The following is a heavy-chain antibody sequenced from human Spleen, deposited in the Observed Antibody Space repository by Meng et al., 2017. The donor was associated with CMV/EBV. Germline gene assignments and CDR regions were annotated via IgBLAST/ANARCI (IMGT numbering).Heavy chain of an antibody. V-gene: IGHV5-51*01. J-gene: IGHJ4*02. CDR2: IYPGDSNT. Sequence: CTGWVRRMPWRGLEWMGIIYPGDSNTRYSPSFQAQVTISAYKSISSAYLQWGSLKASDTAVYYYARVFYGNGRVVVPAARYFDYWGQGTLVTVSS. CDR1: C. D-gene: IGHD2-2*01. CDR3: ARVFYGNGRVVVPAARYFDY.